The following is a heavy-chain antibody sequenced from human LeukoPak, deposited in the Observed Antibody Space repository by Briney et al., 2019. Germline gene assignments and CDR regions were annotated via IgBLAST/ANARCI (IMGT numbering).Heavy chain of an antibody. CDR3: ARGNQWYSASDYFDY. V-gene: IGHV3-33*01. D-gene: IGHD2-15*01. J-gene: IGHJ4*02. CDR1: GFTFSSYG. CDR2: IWYDGSNK. Sequence: GGSLRLSCAASGFTFSSYGMHWVRQAPGKGLEWVAVIWYDGSNKYYADSVKGRFTISRDNSKNTLYLQMNSLRAEDTAVYYCARGNQWYSASDYFDYWGQGTLVAVSS.